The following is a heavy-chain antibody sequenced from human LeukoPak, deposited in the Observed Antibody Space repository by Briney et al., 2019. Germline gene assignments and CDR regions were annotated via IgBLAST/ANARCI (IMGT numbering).Heavy chain of an antibody. CDR1: GFTFSSYV. V-gene: IGHV3-23*01. CDR2: ISGNGDST. J-gene: IGHJ4*02. Sequence: GGSLRLSCAASGFTFSSYVMSWVRQTPGKGLEWVSSISGNGDSTYYTDSVKGRFTISRDNSKNTLYLQMNSLRAEDTALYFCAKKAQYNGNYPLDYWGQGTLVTVSS. CDR3: AKKAQYNGNYPLDY. D-gene: IGHD1-26*01.